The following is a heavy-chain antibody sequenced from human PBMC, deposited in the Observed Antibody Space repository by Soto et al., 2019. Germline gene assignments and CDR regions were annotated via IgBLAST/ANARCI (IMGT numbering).Heavy chain of an antibody. D-gene: IGHD6-19*01. V-gene: IGHV3-30-3*01. Sequence: ESGGGVVQPGRSLRLSCAASGFTFSSYAMHWVRQAPGKGLEWVAVISYDGSNKYYADSVKGRFTISRDNSKNRKYLQMNSLRAEDTAVYYCARGDAPPFRVAAWYFDLWGRGTLVTVSS. CDR3: ARGDAPPFRVAAWYFDL. J-gene: IGHJ2*01. CDR1: GFTFSSYA. CDR2: ISYDGSNK.